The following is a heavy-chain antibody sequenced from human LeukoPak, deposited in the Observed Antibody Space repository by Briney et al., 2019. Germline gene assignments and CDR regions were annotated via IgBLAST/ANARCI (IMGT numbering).Heavy chain of an antibody. J-gene: IGHJ5*02. CDR2: MNPNSGNT. Sequence: ASVKVSCKASGYTFTSYDINWVRQATGQGLEWMGWMNPNSGNTGYAQKFQGRVTMTRNTSISTAYMELSSLRSEDTAVYYCASGLGRAAAGKGNWFDPSGQGTLVTVSS. V-gene: IGHV1-8*01. CDR3: ASGLGRAAAGKGNWFDP. D-gene: IGHD6-13*01. CDR1: GYTFTSYD.